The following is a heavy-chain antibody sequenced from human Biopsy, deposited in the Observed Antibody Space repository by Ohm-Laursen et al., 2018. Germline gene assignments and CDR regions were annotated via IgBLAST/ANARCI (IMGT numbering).Heavy chain of an antibody. V-gene: IGHV4-31*01. CDR2: IYYSGTT. J-gene: IGHJ2*01. CDR3: ARRPYGGTRYWYFDL. Sequence: SETLSLTCTVSGVSINTGGYYWTWIRQHPGKGLEWIGYIYYSGTTYYNPPLKSLVTISVDTSKNQFSLKLNSVTAADTAVYYCARRPYGGTRYWYFDLWGRGTLVTVSS. CDR1: GVSINTGGYY. D-gene: IGHD4-23*01.